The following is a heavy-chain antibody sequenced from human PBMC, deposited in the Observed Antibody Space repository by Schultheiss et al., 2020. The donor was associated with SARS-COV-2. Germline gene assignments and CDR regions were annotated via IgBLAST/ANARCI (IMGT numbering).Heavy chain of an antibody. Sequence: SETLSLTCTVSGGSISSGGYYWSWIRQPPGKGMEWIGYIYYSGSTNYNPSLKSRVTISVDTSKNQFSLKLSSMTAADTAVYYCARERVATTNDAFDIWGQGTMVTVSS. CDR3: ARERVATTNDAFDI. V-gene: IGHV4-61*08. CDR2: IYYSGST. CDR1: GGSISSGGYY. J-gene: IGHJ3*02. D-gene: IGHD5-24*01.